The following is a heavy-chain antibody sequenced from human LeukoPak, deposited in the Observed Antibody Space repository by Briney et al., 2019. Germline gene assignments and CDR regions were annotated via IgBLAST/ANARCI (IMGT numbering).Heavy chain of an antibody. D-gene: IGHD6-13*01. CDR2: ISYDGSNK. CDR1: GFTFSSYG. J-gene: IGHJ4*02. V-gene: IGHV3-30*18. Sequence: GGSLRLSCAASGFTFSSYGMHWVRQAPGKGLEWVAVISYDGSNKYYADSVKGRFTISRDNSKNTLYLQMNSLRAEDTAVYYCAKDPGRYSSSWYYFDYWGQGTLVTVSS. CDR3: AKDPGRYSSSWYYFDY.